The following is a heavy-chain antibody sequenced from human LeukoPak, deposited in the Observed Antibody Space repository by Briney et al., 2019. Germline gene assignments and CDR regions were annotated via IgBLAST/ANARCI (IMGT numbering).Heavy chain of an antibody. CDR3: ARTSPTSHFDF. CDR2: INGDGSNS. D-gene: IGHD3-16*01. V-gene: IGHV3-74*01. J-gene: IGHJ4*02. Sequence: GGSLRLSCVASGFTFTTYWMHWVRQAPGKGLVWVSRINGDGSNSNYADSVKGRFTISRDNARNTLYLQMSGLRAEDTALYYCARTSPTSHFDFWGQGTLVTVSS. CDR1: GFTFTTYW.